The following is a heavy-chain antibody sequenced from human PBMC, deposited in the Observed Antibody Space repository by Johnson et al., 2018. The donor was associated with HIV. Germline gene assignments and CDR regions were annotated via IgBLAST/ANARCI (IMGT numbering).Heavy chain of an antibody. CDR3: AKAVAARPQGNDGALDI. V-gene: IGHV3-30*02. CDR2: IRYDGSNK. CDR1: GFTFSSYG. J-gene: IGHJ3*02. Sequence: QMLLVESGGGVVQPGGSLRLSCAASGFTFSSYGMHWVRQAPGKGLEWVAFIRYDGSNKYYADSVKGRFTISRDNSKNTLYLQMNSLRAEDTAVYYCAKAVAARPQGNDGALDIWGQGTMVTGSS. D-gene: IGHD6-6*01.